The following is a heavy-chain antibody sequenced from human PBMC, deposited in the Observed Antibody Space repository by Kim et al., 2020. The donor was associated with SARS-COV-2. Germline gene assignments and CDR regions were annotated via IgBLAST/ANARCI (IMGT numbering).Heavy chain of an antibody. J-gene: IGHJ5*02. Sequence: GGSLRLSCAASRLNFNGIGMHWVRQAPGKGLEWVAVISWDGNSKYYAESVKGRFTISRDNSKNTLYLQMDSLKLGDTAMYYCVRDRELPDFSGRSGWFYAWGQGIPVTVSS. V-gene: IGHV3-30*03. D-gene: IGHD3-3*01. CDR2: ISWDGNSK. CDR3: VRDRELPDFSGRSGWFYA. CDR1: RLNFNGIG.